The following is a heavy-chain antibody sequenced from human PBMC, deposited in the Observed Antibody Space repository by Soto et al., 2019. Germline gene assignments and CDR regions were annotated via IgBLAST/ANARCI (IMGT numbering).Heavy chain of an antibody. J-gene: IGHJ1*01. V-gene: IGHV3-23*01. CDR3: ARHPPPGYYYDSSGYYGYFQH. CDR1: GFTFWTYA. CDR2: ISGTGGGT. D-gene: IGHD3-22*01. Sequence: QPVGSLRLSCAASGFTFWTYAMSWVRQAPGKGLEWVSVISGTGGGTSYADSVKGRFTISRDNSKNTLYLQMNSLGVEDTAVYYCARHPPPGYYYDSSGYYGYFQHWGQGTPVTVSS.